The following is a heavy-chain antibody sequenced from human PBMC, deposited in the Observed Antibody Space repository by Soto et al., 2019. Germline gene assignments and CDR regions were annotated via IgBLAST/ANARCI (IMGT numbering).Heavy chain of an antibody. CDR1: GDSVSSNSAA. V-gene: IGHV6-1*01. CDR3: ARGSGYCSGGSCHTRLYYFDY. J-gene: IGHJ4*02. CDR2: TYYRSKWYN. Sequence: SQTLSLTCAISGDSVSSNSAAWNWIRQSPSRGLEWLGRTYYRSKWYNDYAVSVKSRITINPDTSKNQFSLQLNSVTPEDTAVYYCARGSGYCSGGSCHTRLYYFDYWGQGTLVTVSS. D-gene: IGHD2-15*01.